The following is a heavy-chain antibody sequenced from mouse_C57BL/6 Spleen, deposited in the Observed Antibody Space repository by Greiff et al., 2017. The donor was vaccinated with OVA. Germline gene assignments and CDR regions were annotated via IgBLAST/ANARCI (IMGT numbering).Heavy chain of an antibody. CDR2: ISSGGSYT. CDR1: GFTFSSYG. D-gene: IGHD2-13*01. J-gene: IGHJ2*01. CDR3: ARLGTINYFDY. Sequence: EVKVVESGGDLVKPGGSLKLSCAASGFTFSSYGMSWVRQTPDQRLEWVATISSGGSYTYYPDSVKGRFTISRDNAKNTLYLQLSSLKSEDTAMYYCARLGTINYFDYWGQGTTLTVSS. V-gene: IGHV5-6*01.